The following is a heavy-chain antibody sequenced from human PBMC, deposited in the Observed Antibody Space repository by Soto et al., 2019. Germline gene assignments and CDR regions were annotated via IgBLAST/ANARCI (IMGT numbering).Heavy chain of an antibody. CDR3: YCSGGSCRFDY. J-gene: IGHJ4*02. CDR1: GGTFSSYT. D-gene: IGHD2-15*01. V-gene: IGHV1-69*02. CDR2: IIPILGIA. Sequence: SVKVSCKASGGTFSSYTISWVRQAPGQGLEWMGRIIPILGIANYAQKFQGRVTITADKSTSTAYMELSSLRSEDTAVYYCYCSGGSCRFDYWGQGTLVTVSS.